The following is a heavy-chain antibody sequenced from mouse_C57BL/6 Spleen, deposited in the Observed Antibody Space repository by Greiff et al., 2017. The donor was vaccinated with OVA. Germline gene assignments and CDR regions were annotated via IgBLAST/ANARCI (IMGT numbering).Heavy chain of an antibody. Sequence: EVQLQQSGPELVKPGASVKMSCKASGYTFTDYNMHWVKQSHGKSLEWIGYINPNNGGTSYNQKFKGKATLTVNKSSSTAYMELRSLTSEDSAVYYCANEYYGSSYYAMDYWGQGTSVTVSS. D-gene: IGHD1-1*01. J-gene: IGHJ4*01. V-gene: IGHV1-22*01. CDR1: GYTFTDYN. CDR3: ANEYYGSSYYAMDY. CDR2: INPNNGGT.